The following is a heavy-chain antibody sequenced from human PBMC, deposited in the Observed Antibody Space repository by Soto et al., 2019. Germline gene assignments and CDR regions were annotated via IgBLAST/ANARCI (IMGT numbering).Heavy chain of an antibody. V-gene: IGHV4-39*07. Sequence: PSETLSLTCTVAGGSISSSSYYCGWIRQPPGKGLEWIGSIYYSGSTYYNPSLKSRVTISVDTSKNQFSLKPSSLRSEDTAVYYCARGQKVFDYWGQGTLVTVSS. CDR2: IYYSGST. J-gene: IGHJ4*02. CDR3: ARGQKVFDY. CDR1: GGSISSSSYY.